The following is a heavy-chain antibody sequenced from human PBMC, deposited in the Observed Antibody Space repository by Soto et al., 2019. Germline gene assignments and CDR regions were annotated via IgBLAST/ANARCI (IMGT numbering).Heavy chain of an antibody. CDR2: IYYSGST. V-gene: IGHV4-59*08. J-gene: IGHJ4*02. CDR3: ARIGYYGSGSYYNMIDY. D-gene: IGHD3-10*01. CDR1: GGSISSYY. Sequence: SETLSLTCTVSGGSISSYYWSWIRQPPGKGLEWIGYIYYSGSTNYNPSLKSRVTISVDTSKNQFSPKLSSVTAADTAVYYCARIGYYGSGSYYNMIDYWGQGTLVTVS.